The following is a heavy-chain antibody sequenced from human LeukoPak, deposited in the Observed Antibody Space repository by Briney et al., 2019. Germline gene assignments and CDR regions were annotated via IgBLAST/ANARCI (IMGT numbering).Heavy chain of an antibody. CDR3: ARGTPGSYLGY. CDR1: GYTFTAYY. CDR2: INPNSGGT. Sequence: ASVKVSCKASGYTFTAYYMHWVRQAPGQGLEWMGSINPNSGGTNYAQKFKGWVTLTRDTSVNTTYMELSRLTSDVTAVYFCARGTPGSYLGYWGQGTLVTVSP. J-gene: IGHJ4*02. D-gene: IGHD3-16*02. V-gene: IGHV1-2*04.